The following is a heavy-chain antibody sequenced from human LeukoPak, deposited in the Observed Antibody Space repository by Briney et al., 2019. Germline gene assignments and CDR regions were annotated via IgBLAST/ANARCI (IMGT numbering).Heavy chain of an antibody. Sequence: GGSLRLSCEGSGFTFRSHWMSWVRQAPGKGLEWVSVIYSGGSTYYADSVKGRFTISRDNSKNTLYLQMNSLRAEDTAVYYCARDFYGSGSYYGYWGQGTLVTVSS. CDR2: IYSGGST. V-gene: IGHV3-66*01. CDR3: ARDFYGSGSYYGY. CDR1: GFTFRSHW. D-gene: IGHD3-10*01. J-gene: IGHJ4*02.